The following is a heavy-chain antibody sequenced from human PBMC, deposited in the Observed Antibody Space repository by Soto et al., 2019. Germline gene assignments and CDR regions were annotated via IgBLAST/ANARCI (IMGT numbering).Heavy chain of an antibody. CDR1: GYTFTSYG. J-gene: IGHJ6*03. V-gene: IGHV1-18*01. CDR2: ISAYNGNT. D-gene: IGHD6-19*01. Sequence: GASVKVSCKASGYTFTSYGISWVRQAPGQGLEWMGWISAYNGNTNYAQKLQGRVTMTTDTSTSTAYMELRSLRSDDTAVYYCARDHSSGWYWGYYMDVWGKGTKVTVSS. CDR3: ARDHSSGWYWGYYMDV.